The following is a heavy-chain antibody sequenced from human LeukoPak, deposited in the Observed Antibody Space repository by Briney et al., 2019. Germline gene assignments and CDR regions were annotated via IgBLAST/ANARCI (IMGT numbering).Heavy chain of an antibody. Sequence: PGASLRLSCAASGFTFSSYAMSWVRQAPGKGLEWVSAISGSGGSTYYADSVKGRFTISRDNSKNTLYLQMNSLRAEDTAVYYCAKVSPLGMIDTRGGMDVWGQGTTVTVSS. V-gene: IGHV3-23*01. CDR3: AKVSPLGMIDTRGGMDV. J-gene: IGHJ6*02. CDR2: ISGSGGST. CDR1: GFTFSSYA. D-gene: IGHD3-22*01.